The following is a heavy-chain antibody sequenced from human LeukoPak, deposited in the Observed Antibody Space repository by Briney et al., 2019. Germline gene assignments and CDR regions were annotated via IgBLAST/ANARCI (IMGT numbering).Heavy chain of an antibody. J-gene: IGHJ1*01. V-gene: IGHV4-30-2*01. CDR2: IYHSGST. D-gene: IGHD5-24*01. CDR3: SRDSPRDGYNYAEYFQH. CDR1: GGSISSGGYD. Sequence: SETLSLTCTVSGGSISSGGYDWSWIRQPPGKGLEWIGYIYHSGSTDYNPSLYSLVTISVARSKNQFSLKLSSVTEADTAVYYCSRDSPRDGYNYAEYFQHWGRGTLVTVSS.